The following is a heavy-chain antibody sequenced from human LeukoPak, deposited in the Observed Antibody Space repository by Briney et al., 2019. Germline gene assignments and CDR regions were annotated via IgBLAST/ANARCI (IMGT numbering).Heavy chain of an antibody. J-gene: IGHJ3*02. CDR2: IYTSGST. CDR1: GGSFSGYY. V-gene: IGHV4-59*10. D-gene: IGHD1-26*01. Sequence: SSETLSLTCAVYGGSFSGYYWSWIRQPAGKGLEWIGRIYTSGSTNYNPSLKSRVTMSVDTSKNQFSLKLSSVTAADTAVYYCARFHDLGYSGSPDAFDIWGQGTMVTVSS. CDR3: ARFHDLGYSGSPDAFDI.